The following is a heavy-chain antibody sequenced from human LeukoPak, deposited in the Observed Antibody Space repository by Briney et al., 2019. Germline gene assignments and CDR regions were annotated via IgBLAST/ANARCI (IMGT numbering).Heavy chain of an antibody. J-gene: IGHJ4*02. V-gene: IGHV3-74*01. CDR3: ATKQWLAPPPDS. Sequence: GGSLTLSCAASGFPFSKYWMLWVRQAPGKGLESASRIKTDGTATTYADSVKGRFTVSRDNADNTMFLQMNSVRDEDTAVYYCATKQWLAPPPDSWGQGTPVTVSS. CDR2: IKTDGTAT. CDR1: GFPFSKYW. D-gene: IGHD6-19*01.